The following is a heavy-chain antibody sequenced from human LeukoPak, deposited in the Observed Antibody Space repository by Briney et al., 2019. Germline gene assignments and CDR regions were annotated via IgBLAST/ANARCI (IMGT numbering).Heavy chain of an antibody. CDR1: GFTFSNYW. J-gene: IGHJ4*02. D-gene: IGHD3-3*01. Sequence: GGSLRLSCAASGFTFSNYWMNWVRQAPGKGLEWVANINQDGSETYYVDSVKGRFTISRDNARNSLYLQVNSLRAEDTAVYYCARVRFFNYYYFDYWGQGTLVTVSS. V-gene: IGHV3-7*01. CDR3: ARVRFFNYYYFDY. CDR2: INQDGSET.